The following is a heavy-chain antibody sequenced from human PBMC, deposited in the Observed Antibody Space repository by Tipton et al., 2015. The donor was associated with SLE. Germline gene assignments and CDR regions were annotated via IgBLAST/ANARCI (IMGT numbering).Heavy chain of an antibody. V-gene: IGHV4-61*02. J-gene: IGHJ3*02. CDR3: ALQGEAFDS. Sequence: TLSLTCTVSGGSISSGSYYWSWIRQPAGKGLEWIGRIYTSGSTNYNPSLKSRVTLSVDTSKNQFSLKLNSVTAADTAVYYCALQGEAFDSWGQGTMVTVSS. CDR2: IYTSGST. CDR1: GGSISSGSYY.